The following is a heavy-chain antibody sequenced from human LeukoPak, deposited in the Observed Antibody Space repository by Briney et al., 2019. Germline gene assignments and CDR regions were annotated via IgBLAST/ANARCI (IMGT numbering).Heavy chain of an antibody. J-gene: IGHJ4*02. CDR3: AKDRASEYSSGWPFDY. CDR2: ISGSGGST. CDR1: GFTFSSYA. V-gene: IGHV3-23*01. Sequence: PGGSLRLSCAASGFTFSSYAMSWVRQAPGKGLVWVSVISGSGGSTYYADSVKGRFTISRDNSKNTLYLQMNSLRAEDTDVYYCAKDRASEYSSGWPFDYWGQGTLVTVSS. D-gene: IGHD6-19*01.